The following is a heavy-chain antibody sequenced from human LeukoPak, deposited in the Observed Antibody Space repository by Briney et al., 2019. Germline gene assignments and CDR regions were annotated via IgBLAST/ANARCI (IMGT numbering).Heavy chain of an antibody. J-gene: IGHJ4*02. CDR1: GFTFDDYA. Sequence: GGSLRLSCAVSGFTFDDYAMHWVRQVPGKGLEWVSGINWNSDSIGYADSVKGRFTISRDNAKNSLYLQMNSLRADDTALYYCASNHGSGSDYNGIDYWGQGTLVTVSS. V-gene: IGHV3-9*01. CDR2: INWNSDSI. D-gene: IGHD3-10*01. CDR3: ASNHGSGSDYNGIDY.